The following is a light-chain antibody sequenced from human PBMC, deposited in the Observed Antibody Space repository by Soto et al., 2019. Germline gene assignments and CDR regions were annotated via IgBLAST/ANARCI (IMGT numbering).Light chain of an antibody. J-gene: IGKJ1*01. CDR2: EVS. V-gene: IGKV2D-29*01. CDR1: QSLLHGDGHTY. Sequence: DIVMTQTPLSLSVTPGQPASLSCKSSQSLLHGDGHTYLFWYVQKPGQPPQLLIYEVSNRFSGVPDRFSGSGSGTDFTLTISDVQPEDFALYYCHQRQSWPRTFGQGTKVDIK. CDR3: HQRQSWPRT.